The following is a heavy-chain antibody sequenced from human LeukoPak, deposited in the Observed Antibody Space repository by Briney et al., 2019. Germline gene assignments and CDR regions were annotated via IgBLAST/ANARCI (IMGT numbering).Heavy chain of an antibody. V-gene: IGHV3-53*01. CDR2: IYSGGST. CDR1: GFTVSSNY. D-gene: IGHD3-16*01. CDR3: ARDRGRDYYYYGMDV. Sequence: EGSLRLSCAASGFTVSSNYMSWVRQAPGKGLEWVSVIYSGGSTYYADSVKGRFTISRDNSKNTLYLQMNSLRAEDTAVYYCARDRGRDYYYYGMDVWGQGTTVTVSS. J-gene: IGHJ6*02.